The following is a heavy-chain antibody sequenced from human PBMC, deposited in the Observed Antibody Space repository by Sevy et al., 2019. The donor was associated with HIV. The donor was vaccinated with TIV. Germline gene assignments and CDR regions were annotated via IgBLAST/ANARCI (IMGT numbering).Heavy chain of an antibody. D-gene: IGHD1-20*01. V-gene: IGHV1-24*01. J-gene: IGHJ6*02. CDR2: FDPEDGET. CDR1: GYTLTELS. Sequence: KRRASVKVSCKVSGYTLTELSMHWVRQAPGKGLEWMGGFDPEDGETIYAQKFQGRVTMTEDTSTDTAYMELSSLRSEDTAVYYCATGGITGNSGYYGMDVWGQGTTVTVSS. CDR3: ATGGITGNSGYYGMDV.